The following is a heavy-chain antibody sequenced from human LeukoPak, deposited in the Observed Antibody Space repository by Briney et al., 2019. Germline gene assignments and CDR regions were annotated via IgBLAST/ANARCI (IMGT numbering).Heavy chain of an antibody. J-gene: IGHJ4*02. Sequence: GGSLRLSCTASGFTFGDYAMSWIRQAPGKGLEWVGFIRSKAYGETADYAATVKGRFTISRDDSKAIAYLQMNSLKTEDTAVYHCTRDRGAYNLYDYWGQGTLVTVSS. CDR3: TRDRGAYNLYDY. V-gene: IGHV3-49*03. CDR1: GFTFGDYA. D-gene: IGHD1-1*01. CDR2: IRSKAYGETA.